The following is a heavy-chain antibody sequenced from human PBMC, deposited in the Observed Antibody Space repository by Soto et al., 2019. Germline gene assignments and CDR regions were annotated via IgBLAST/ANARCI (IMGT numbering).Heavy chain of an antibody. CDR3: ARAYYDFLWGSYRFDY. D-gene: IGHD3-16*02. CDR2: IREDGSEK. Sequence: GGSLRLSCAASGFTFSSYSMNWVRQAPGKGLEWVSNIREDGSEKKNVDSVKGRFTISRDNAKNSLYLQMNSLRAEDTAVYYCARAYYDFLWGSYRFDYWGQGALVTVSS. V-gene: IGHV3-7*01. CDR1: GFTFSSYS. J-gene: IGHJ4*02.